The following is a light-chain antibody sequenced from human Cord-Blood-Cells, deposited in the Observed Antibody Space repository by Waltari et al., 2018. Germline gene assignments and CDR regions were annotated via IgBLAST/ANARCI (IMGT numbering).Light chain of an antibody. CDR3: QQLNSYPS. CDR2: AAS. CDR1: QGISSY. J-gene: IGKJ2*03. Sequence: DIQLTQSPSFLSASVRDRVTITCRASQGISSYLAWYQQKPGKAPKLLIYAASTLQSGVPSRFSGSGSGTEFTLTISSLQPEDFATDYCQQLNSYPSFGRGTKLEIK. V-gene: IGKV1-9*01.